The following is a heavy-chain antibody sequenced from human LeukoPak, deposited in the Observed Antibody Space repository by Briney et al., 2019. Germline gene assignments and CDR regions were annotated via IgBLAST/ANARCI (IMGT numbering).Heavy chain of an antibody. Sequence: GGSLTLSSAASGFTFSNYWMTWLRQAPGKGLEWVADIKQGGGEKLYVNSVRGRFTISRDNAKMSLFLQMNSLRAEDTAVYYCARDNGVVHGVYYMDVWGKGTTVTVS. V-gene: IGHV3-7*01. J-gene: IGHJ6*03. D-gene: IGHD3-3*01. CDR1: GFTFSNYW. CDR2: IKQGGGEK. CDR3: ARDNGVVHGVYYMDV.